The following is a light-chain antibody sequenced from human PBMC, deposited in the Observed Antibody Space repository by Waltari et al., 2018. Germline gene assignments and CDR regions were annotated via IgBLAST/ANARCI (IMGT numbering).Light chain of an antibody. Sequence: QSALTQPASVSGSPGQSITISCTGSSSDVGGYNYVSWYQQHPGKAPKLMISDVNKRPSGVSNRFSGSKSDHTASLTISGLQAEDEAHYYCTSFTSSSTIVFGGGTKLTVL. CDR3: TSFTSSSTIV. CDR2: DVN. V-gene: IGLV2-14*03. CDR1: SSDVGGYNY. J-gene: IGLJ2*01.